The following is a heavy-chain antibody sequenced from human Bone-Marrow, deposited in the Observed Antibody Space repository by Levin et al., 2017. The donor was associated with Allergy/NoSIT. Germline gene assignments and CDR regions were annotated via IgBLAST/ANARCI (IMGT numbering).Heavy chain of an antibody. CDR1: GGSIRTYY. CDR2: MHHSGST. J-gene: IGHJ3*01. Sequence: PSETLSLTCTVSGGSIRTYYWSWIRQPPGKGLEWIGHMHHSGSTNYNPSLKSRVTTSIDTSKNQFSLKLTSVTAADTAIYFCARDSYSDSSGNFYDVFDVWGQGTMVTVSS. V-gene: IGHV4-59*01. CDR3: ARDSYSDSSGNFYDVFDV. D-gene: IGHD3-22*01.